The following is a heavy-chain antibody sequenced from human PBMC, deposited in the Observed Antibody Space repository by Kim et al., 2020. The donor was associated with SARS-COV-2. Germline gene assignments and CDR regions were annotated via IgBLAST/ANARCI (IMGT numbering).Heavy chain of an antibody. D-gene: IGHD6-13*01. CDR3: ARDAPGNSYFDF. CDR1: GDSVSSNSAV. J-gene: IGHJ4*02. CDR2: TYYRSTWYN. Sequence: SQTLSLTCAISGDSVSSNSAVWNWIRVSPSRGLEWLGRTYYRSTWYNHYAVSVQGRITINPDTSTNQFSLHLNSVTPDDTAVYYCARDAPGNSYFDFWGQEPLVTVSS. V-gene: IGHV6-1*01.